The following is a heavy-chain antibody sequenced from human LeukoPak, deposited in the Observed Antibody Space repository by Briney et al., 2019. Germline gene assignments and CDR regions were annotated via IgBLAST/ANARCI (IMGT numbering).Heavy chain of an antibody. J-gene: IGHJ3*02. D-gene: IGHD5-12*01. V-gene: IGHV3-7*01. CDR3: ARDGYRGYEDAFDI. CDR1: GFTFSTYW. CDR2: IHPDGNEK. Sequence: GVSLRLSCTASGFTFSTYWMSWVRQAPGKGLEWVANIHPDGNEKYHVDSVKGRFTISRDNAKNSLYLQMNSLRAEDTAVYYCARDGYRGYEDAFDIWGQGTMVTVSS.